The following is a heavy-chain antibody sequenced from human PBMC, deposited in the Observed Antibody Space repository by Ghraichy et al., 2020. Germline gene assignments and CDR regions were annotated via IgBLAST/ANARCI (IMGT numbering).Heavy chain of an antibody. CDR2: IGTAGDT. Sequence: GGSLRLSCAASGFTFSSYDMHWVRQATGKGLEWVSAIGTAGDTYYPGSVKGRFTISRENAKNSLYLQMNSLRAGDTAVYYCARGTSNACHYARLFDYWGQGTLVTVSS. CDR1: GFTFSSYD. V-gene: IGHV3-13*01. CDR3: ARGTSNACHYARLFDY. D-gene: IGHD4-17*01. J-gene: IGHJ4*02.